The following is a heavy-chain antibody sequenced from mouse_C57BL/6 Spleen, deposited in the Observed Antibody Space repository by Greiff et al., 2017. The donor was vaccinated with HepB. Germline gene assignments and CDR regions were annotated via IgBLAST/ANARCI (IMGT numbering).Heavy chain of an antibody. CDR2: IYPRDGST. J-gene: IGHJ4*01. CDR1: GYNFTDHT. Sequence: VKLQQSDAELVKPGASVKISCKVSGYNFTDHTIHWMKQRPEQGLEWIGYIYPRDGSTKYNEKFKGKATLTADKSTSTAYMQLNSLTSEDSAVYFCASEGLLLWLRRSAPDYWGQGTSVTVSS. V-gene: IGHV1-78*01. CDR3: ASEGLLLWLRRSAPDY. D-gene: IGHD2-2*01.